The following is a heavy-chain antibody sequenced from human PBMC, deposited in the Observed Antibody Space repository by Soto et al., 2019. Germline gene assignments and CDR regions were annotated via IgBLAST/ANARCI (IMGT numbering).Heavy chain of an antibody. Sequence: GGSLRLSCAASGFTFCDYWMHWVRQPPGKGPEWVSRMTGDGRTTQYAESVKGRFTASRDNAKSTLYLQMNGLRAEDTAVYYCATAEVDYWGPGTLVTVSS. CDR1: GFTFCDYW. CDR2: MTGDGRTT. J-gene: IGHJ4*02. CDR3: ATAEVDY. V-gene: IGHV3-74*03.